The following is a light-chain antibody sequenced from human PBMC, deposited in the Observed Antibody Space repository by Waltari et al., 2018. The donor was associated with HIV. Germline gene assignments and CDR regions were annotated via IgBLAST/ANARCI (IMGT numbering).Light chain of an antibody. CDR3: GSFSTISTLI. CDR1: TSYLADYNY. Sequence: QSALTQPASVSASPGQSITISCTGSTSYLADYNYVSWYQQGPGKAPKLIIYEVSNRPSGVSNRFSGSKSGNTASLTISGLQPEDEADYFCGSFSTISTLIFGGGTKVTVL. V-gene: IGLV2-14*01. J-gene: IGLJ2*01. CDR2: EVS.